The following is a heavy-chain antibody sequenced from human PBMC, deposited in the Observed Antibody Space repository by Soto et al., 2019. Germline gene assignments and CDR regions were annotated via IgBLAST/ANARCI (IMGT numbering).Heavy chain of an antibody. Sequence: EVQRVESGGDLVQPGGSLRLSCAASGFTFTDYWLHWVLKDPGKGLEWVSRIKGDEITTSYADSVKGRFTISRDNAKNTVSVQVNSLRAEDTAVYYCARGLRGGYGMDVWGQGTTVTVSS. CDR2: IKGDEITT. V-gene: IGHV3-74*01. CDR1: GFTFTDYW. CDR3: ARGLRGGYGMDV. J-gene: IGHJ6*02. D-gene: IGHD3-16*01.